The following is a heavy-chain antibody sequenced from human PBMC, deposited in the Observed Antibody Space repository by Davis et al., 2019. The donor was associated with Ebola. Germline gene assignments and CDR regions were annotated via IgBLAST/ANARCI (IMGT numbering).Heavy chain of an antibody. CDR2: INAGNGNT. D-gene: IGHD2-2*01. CDR3: ARWVAGSSSYFDY. J-gene: IGHJ4*02. CDR1: GYTFTSYA. V-gene: IGHV1-3*01. Sequence: AASVKVSCKASGYTFTSYAMHWVRQAPGQRLEWMGWINAGNGNTKYSQKFQGRVTITRDTSASTAYMELSSLRSEDTAVYHCARWVAGSSSYFDYWGQGTLVTVS.